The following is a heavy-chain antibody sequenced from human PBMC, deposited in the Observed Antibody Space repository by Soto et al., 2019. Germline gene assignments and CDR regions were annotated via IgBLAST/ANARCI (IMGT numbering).Heavy chain of an antibody. CDR2: IYYSGST. D-gene: IGHD6-6*01. Sequence: PSDTLSLTCTVSGDSISSYYLSWIRQPPGKGLEWIGYIYYSGSTNYNPSLKSRVTISVDTSKNQFSLKLSSVTAADTAVYYCAAGLAASQFGYYYYYGMDVWGQGTTVTVSS. J-gene: IGHJ6*02. V-gene: IGHV4-59*07. CDR1: GDSISSYY. CDR3: AAGLAASQFGYYYYYGMDV.